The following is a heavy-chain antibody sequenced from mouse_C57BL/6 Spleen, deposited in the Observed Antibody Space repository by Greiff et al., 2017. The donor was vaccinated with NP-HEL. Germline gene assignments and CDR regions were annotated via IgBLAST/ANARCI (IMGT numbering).Heavy chain of an antibody. Sequence: VQGVESGAELVRPGASVTLSCKASGYTFTDYEMHWVKQTPVHGLEWIGAIDPETGGTAYNQKFKGKAILTADKSSSTAYMELRSLTSEDSAVYYCTRTGKATVVATDFDYWGQGTTLTVSS. J-gene: IGHJ2*01. V-gene: IGHV1-15*01. CDR3: TRTGKATVVATDFDY. D-gene: IGHD1-1*01. CDR1: GYTFTDYE. CDR2: IDPETGGT.